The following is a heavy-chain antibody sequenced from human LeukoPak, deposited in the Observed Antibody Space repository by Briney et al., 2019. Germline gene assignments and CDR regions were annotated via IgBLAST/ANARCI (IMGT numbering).Heavy chain of an antibody. V-gene: IGHV1-2*02. CDR3: ARDGSGSGWYFFDY. CDR1: GYTFSGYY. J-gene: IGHJ4*02. Sequence: GASVTVSCKTSGYTFSGYYMHWVRQAPGQGLEWMGLMNPNSGATNYEQKFQGRVSLTRDMSISTAYLELTSVTSDDTSVYYCARDGSGSGWYFFDYWGQGTLVTVSS. D-gene: IGHD6-19*01. CDR2: MNPNSGAT.